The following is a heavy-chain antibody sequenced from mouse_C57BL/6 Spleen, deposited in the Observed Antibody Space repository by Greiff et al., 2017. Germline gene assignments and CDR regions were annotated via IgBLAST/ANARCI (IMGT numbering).Heavy chain of an antibody. D-gene: IGHD2-10*02. J-gene: IGHJ1*03. CDR1: GYTFTSYR. CDR2: IDPSDSYT. V-gene: IGHV1-69*01. CDR3: ESAGMGLWYFAV. Sequence: QVQLQQPGAELVMPGASVKLSCKASGYTFTSYRMHWVKQRPGQGLEWIGEIDPSDSYTNYNQKFKGKSTLTVDKSSSTAYMQLSSLPSVDSAVYYCESAGMGLWYFAVWGTGTTVTVSS.